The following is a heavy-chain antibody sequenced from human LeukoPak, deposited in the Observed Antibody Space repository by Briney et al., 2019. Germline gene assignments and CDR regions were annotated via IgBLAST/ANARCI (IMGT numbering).Heavy chain of an antibody. CDR3: ARLYYDSSGRAGAFDI. Sequence: SETLSLTCTVSGGSISSYYWSWIRQPPGKGLEWIGYIYYSGSTNYNPSLKSRVTISVDTSKNQFSLKLSSVTAADTAVYYCARLYYDSSGRAGAFDIWGQGTMVTVSS. D-gene: IGHD3-22*01. CDR1: GGSISSYY. CDR2: IYYSGST. J-gene: IGHJ3*02. V-gene: IGHV4-59*08.